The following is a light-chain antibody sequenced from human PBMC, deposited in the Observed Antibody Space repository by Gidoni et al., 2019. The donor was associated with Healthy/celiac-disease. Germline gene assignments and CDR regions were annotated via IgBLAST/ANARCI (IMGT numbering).Light chain of an antibody. J-gene: IGLJ2*01. Sequence: QSVLTQPPSVSGAPGQRVTISCTGSSSNIGAGYDVHWYQQLPGTAPKLPIYGNSNRPSGVPDRFSGSKSGTSASLAITGLQAEDEADYYCQSYDSSPVFGGGTKLTVL. CDR3: QSYDSSPV. V-gene: IGLV1-40*01. CDR1: SSNIGAGYD. CDR2: GNS.